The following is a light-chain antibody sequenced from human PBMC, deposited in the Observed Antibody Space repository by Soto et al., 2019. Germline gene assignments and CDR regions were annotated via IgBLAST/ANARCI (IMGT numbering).Light chain of an antibody. CDR3: QQYNSYWT. V-gene: IGKV1-5*03. Sequence: DIQMTQSPSSVSASVGDRFTVTCRASQSISSWLAWYQQKPGKAPKLLIYKASSLESGVPSRFSGSGSGTEFTLTISSLQPDDFATYYCQQYNSYWTFGQGTKVDI. J-gene: IGKJ1*01. CDR2: KAS. CDR1: QSISSW.